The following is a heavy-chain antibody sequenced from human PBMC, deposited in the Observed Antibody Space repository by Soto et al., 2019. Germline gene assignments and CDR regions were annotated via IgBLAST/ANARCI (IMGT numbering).Heavy chain of an antibody. CDR2: IYHSGST. CDR1: GGSIRSSTW. V-gene: IGHV4-4*02. CDR3: ARMYCRGGSCYSNIDL. D-gene: IGHD2-15*01. Sequence: QVQLQESGPGLVKPSGTLSLTCAVSGGSIRSSTWWSWVRQSPGKGLEWIGEIYHSGSTNYNPSLKSRVAISVDKSKKQFSLPLSSVSAADTAVYYRARMYCRGGSCYSNIDLWGQGTLVAVCS. J-gene: IGHJ5*02.